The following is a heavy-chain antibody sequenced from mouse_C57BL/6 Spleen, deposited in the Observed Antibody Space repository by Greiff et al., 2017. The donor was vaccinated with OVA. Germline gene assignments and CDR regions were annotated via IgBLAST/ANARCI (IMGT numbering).Heavy chain of an antibody. CDR1: GFSLTSYG. CDR2: IWSDGST. D-gene: IGHD1-1*01. J-gene: IGHJ4*01. Sequence: VQVVESGPGLVVPSQSLSITCTVSGFSLTSYGVHWVRQPPGKGLEWLVVIWSDGSTTYNSALKSRLSISKDNSKSQVFLKMNSLQTDDTAMYYCARHGITTVVGYAMDYWGQGTSVTVSS. V-gene: IGHV2-6-1*01. CDR3: ARHGITTVVGYAMDY.